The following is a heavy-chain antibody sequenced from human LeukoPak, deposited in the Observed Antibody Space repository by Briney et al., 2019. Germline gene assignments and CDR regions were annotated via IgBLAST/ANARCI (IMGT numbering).Heavy chain of an antibody. CDR1: GLTFNSYG. CDR2: ISGSGDST. Sequence: GRSLRLSCAASGLTFNSYGMSWVRQAPGKGLEWVSGISGSGDSTYYADSVKGRFAISRDNSKNTLYLQMNSLRVEDTAVYYCAKGHSAHGTGFDCWGQGTLVAVSS. CDR3: AKGHSAHGTGFDC. V-gene: IGHV3-23*01. J-gene: IGHJ4*02. D-gene: IGHD1-14*01.